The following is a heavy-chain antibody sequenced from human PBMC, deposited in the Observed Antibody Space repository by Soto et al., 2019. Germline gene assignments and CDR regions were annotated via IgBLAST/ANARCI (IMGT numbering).Heavy chain of an antibody. Sequence: SETMSHNCTVCGDSISSSSLHWGWIRQPPGKGLEWIGSIYYSGSTYYNPSLKSRVTISVDTSKNQFSLKLSSVTAADTAVYYCAVSGPFYGMDVWGQGTTVTVSS. V-gene: IGHV4-39*07. CDR3: AVSGPFYGMDV. J-gene: IGHJ6*02. CDR2: IYYSGST. CDR1: GDSISSSSLH. D-gene: IGHD5-12*01.